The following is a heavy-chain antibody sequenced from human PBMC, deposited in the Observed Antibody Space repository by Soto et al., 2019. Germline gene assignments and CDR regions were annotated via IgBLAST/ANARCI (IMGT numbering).Heavy chain of an antibody. CDR1: GLTFSDYY. Sequence: GGSLRLSCAASGLTFSDYYMTWIRQAPGKGLEWVSGISSSGSTMYYAGSVKGRFTISRDNAKNSLYLQMDSLRAEDTAVYYCARDQGGTGTMPFDYWGQGTLVTVSS. V-gene: IGHV3-11*01. D-gene: IGHD1-7*01. CDR3: ARDQGGTGTMPFDY. J-gene: IGHJ4*02. CDR2: ISSSGSTM.